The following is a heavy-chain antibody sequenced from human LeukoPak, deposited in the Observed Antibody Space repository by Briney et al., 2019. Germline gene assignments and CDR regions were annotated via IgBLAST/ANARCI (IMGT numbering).Heavy chain of an antibody. D-gene: IGHD3-22*01. CDR1: GGSISSYY. J-gene: IGHJ4*02. CDR2: INHSGST. CDR3: ARGPLIPHYDSSGYYYLAY. V-gene: IGHV4-34*01. Sequence: SETLSLTCSVSGGSISSYYWSWIRQPPGKGLEWIGEINHSGSTNYNPSLKSRVTISVDTSKNQFSLKLSSVTAADTAVYYCARGPLIPHYDSSGYYYLAYWGQGTLVTVSS.